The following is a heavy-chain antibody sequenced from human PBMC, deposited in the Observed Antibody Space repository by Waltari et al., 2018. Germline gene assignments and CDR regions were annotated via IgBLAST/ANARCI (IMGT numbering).Heavy chain of an antibody. CDR2: TYYRSQWRN. CDR3: ARGKFTAFDI. Sequence: QVQLQQSGPRLVKPTQTLSLTCAVSADSLFTTIVAWNWIRQSPWRGLEWLGRTYYRSQWRNDYALSVKGRITVNPDTSKNHFSLQLDSVTPDDTAVYYCARGKFTAFDIWGQGTMVTVSS. J-gene: IGHJ3*02. V-gene: IGHV6-1*01. CDR1: ADSLFTTIVA.